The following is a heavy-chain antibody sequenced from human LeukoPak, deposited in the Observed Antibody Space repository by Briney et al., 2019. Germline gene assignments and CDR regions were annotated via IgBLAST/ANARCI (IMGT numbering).Heavy chain of an antibody. Sequence: PSETLSLTCTVSGGSISDYYWSWTRQPPGKGLEWIGYIYYSGSTNCNPSLKSRVTMSVDTSKNQFSLKMRSVTAADTAVYYCARGPTVVHLHYWGQGTLVTVSS. CDR3: ARGPTVVHLHY. CDR2: IYYSGST. J-gene: IGHJ4*02. D-gene: IGHD4-23*01. V-gene: IGHV4-59*01. CDR1: GGSISDYY.